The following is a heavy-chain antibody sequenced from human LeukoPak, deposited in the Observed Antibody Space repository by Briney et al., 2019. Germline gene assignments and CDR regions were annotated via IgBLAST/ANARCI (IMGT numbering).Heavy chain of an antibody. D-gene: IGHD3-22*01. V-gene: IGHV6-1*01. CDR3: ARMLYSHDTSGYRYWYLDL. Sequence: SQTLSLTCVISGDSVSSNNAAWNWIRQSPSRGLEWLGRTYYRSKWYNDSAVSVKSRITINPDTSKNQFSLQLNSVTPEDTAVYYCARMLYSHDTSGYRYWYLDLWGRGTLVTVSS. J-gene: IGHJ2*01. CDR1: GDSVSSNNAA. CDR2: TYYRSKWYN.